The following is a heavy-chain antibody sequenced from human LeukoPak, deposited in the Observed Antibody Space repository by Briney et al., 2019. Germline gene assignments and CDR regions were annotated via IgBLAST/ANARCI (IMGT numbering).Heavy chain of an antibody. CDR1: GSSISSSLYY. V-gene: IGHV4-39*01. J-gene: IGHJ3*02. Sequence: PSETLSLTCTVSGSSISSSLYYWGWIRQPPGKGLEWIGIIYYSGSTYYNPSLKSRVTISVETSKNQVSLRLSSVTAADTAVYYCARQGAGGRAFDIWGQGTMVTVSS. CDR3: ARQGAGGRAFDI. D-gene: IGHD6-19*01. CDR2: IYYSGST.